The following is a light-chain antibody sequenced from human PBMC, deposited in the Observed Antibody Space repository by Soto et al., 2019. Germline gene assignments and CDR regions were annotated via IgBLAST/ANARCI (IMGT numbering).Light chain of an antibody. CDR1: QSVGNT. CDR3: LNRTNWPLT. J-gene: IGKJ4*01. CDR2: DAS. Sequence: EIVLTQSPATLSLSPGERATLSCRASQSVGNTLVWYQQKPGQAPSLLIYDASNRATGIPARFSGSGSGTDFTLTISSLEPEDFAVYYCLNRTNWPLTFGGGTKVEIK. V-gene: IGKV3-11*01.